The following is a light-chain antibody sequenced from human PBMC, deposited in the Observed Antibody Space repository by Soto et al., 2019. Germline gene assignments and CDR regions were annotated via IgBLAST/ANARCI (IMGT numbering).Light chain of an antibody. Sequence: QSVLTQPASVSGSPGQSITISCTGTSSDVGSYNLVSWYQQHPGKAPKLMIYEVSKRPSGVSNRFSGSKSGNTASLTISGLLAEDEADYYCCSYAGSSTPSVFGTGTKVTVL. CDR1: SSDVGSYNL. J-gene: IGLJ1*01. V-gene: IGLV2-23*02. CDR3: CSYAGSSTPSV. CDR2: EVS.